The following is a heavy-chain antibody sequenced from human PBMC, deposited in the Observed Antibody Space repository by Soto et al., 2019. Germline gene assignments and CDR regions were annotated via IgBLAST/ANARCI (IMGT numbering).Heavy chain of an antibody. CDR3: AREPSNWNYCFDY. J-gene: IGHJ4*02. V-gene: IGHV3-11*01. CDR1: GFTFSDYY. Sequence: GGSLRLSCAASGFTFSDYYMSWIRQAPGKGLEWVSYISSSGTTIFYADSLRGRFTISRDNAKKSLYLQMNSLRGEDTAVYYCAREPSNWNYCFDYWGQGTLVTVSS. CDR2: ISSSGTTI. D-gene: IGHD1-7*01.